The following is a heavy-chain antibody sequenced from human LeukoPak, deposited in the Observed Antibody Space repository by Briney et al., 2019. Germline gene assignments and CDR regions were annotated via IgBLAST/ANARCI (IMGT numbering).Heavy chain of an antibody. Sequence: GRSLRLSCAASGFTFNTYAMHWVRQASGKGLEWVANIKQDGSEKHYVDSVKGRFTVSRDNAKNSLYLQMNSLRADDTAVYYCARGFGITFWGQGTLVTVSS. V-gene: IGHV3-7*03. CDR3: ARGFGITF. D-gene: IGHD3-16*01. CDR1: GFTFNTYA. CDR2: IKQDGSEK. J-gene: IGHJ4*02.